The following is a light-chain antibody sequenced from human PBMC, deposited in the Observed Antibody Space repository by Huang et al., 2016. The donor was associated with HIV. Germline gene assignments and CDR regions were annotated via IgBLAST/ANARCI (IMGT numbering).Light chain of an antibody. J-gene: IGKJ1*01. CDR3: QQSYTTPRT. V-gene: IGKV1-39*01. Sequence: DIQMTQSPTSLSASAGDTVTITCRARQNINTYLNWYQQKPGKAPELRIYGASTFHSGVTSRFSGSGSGTDFTLTITSLQREDLATYYCQQSYTTPRTFGQGTKVEIK. CDR1: QNINTY. CDR2: GAS.